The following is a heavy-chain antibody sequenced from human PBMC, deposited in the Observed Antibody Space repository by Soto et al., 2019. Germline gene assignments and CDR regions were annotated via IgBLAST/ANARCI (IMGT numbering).Heavy chain of an antibody. CDR3: ARDYYYDSSGYSPDAFDI. J-gene: IGHJ3*02. Sequence: GGSLRLSCAASGFTFSSYAMHWVRQAPGKGLEWVAVISYDGSNKYYADSVKGRFTISRDNSKNTLYLQMNSLRAEDTAVYYCARDYYYDSSGYSPDAFDIWGQGTMVTVSS. V-gene: IGHV3-30-3*01. CDR2: ISYDGSNK. CDR1: GFTFSSYA. D-gene: IGHD3-22*01.